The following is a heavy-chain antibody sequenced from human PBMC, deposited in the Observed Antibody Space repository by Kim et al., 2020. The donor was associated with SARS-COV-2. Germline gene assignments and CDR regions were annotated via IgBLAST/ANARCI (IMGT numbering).Heavy chain of an antibody. CDR2: N. V-gene: IGHV6-1*01. J-gene: IGHJ4*02. D-gene: IGHD5-12*01. Sequence: NDYALSVKSRITITPDTSKNQFSLHLSSVTPEDTAVYYCARGVGHDWVGYWGQGTLVTVSS. CDR3: ARGVGHDWVGY.